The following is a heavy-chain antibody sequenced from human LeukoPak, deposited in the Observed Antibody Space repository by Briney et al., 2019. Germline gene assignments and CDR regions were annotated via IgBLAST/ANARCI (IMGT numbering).Heavy chain of an antibody. CDR1: GFTFSSYS. CDR2: ISSSGSDI. D-gene: IGHD6-19*01. J-gene: IGHJ4*02. V-gene: IGHV3-21*01. Sequence: GGSLRLSCAASGFTFSSYSMNWVRQAPGKGLEWVSCISSSGSDIFYSDSVKGRFTISRDNAKNSLYLQMNSLRAEDTAVYYCARDSSGLGFFDYWGQGTQVTVSS. CDR3: ARDSSGLGFFDY.